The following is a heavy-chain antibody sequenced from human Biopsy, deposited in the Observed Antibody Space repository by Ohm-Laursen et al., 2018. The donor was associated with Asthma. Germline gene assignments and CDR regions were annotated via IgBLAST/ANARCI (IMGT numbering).Heavy chain of an antibody. D-gene: IGHD2-15*01. V-gene: IGHV3-7*05. CDR1: GFMFRSFG. Sequence: SLRLSCTASGFMFRSFGMRWVRQAPGKGLEWVANIKEDGSEKNYVDSVKGRFTISRDNGKNSLYLQMNSLRAEDTAVYYCARDVDLRSVYWGQGTLVTVSS. CDR2: IKEDGSEK. CDR3: ARDVDLRSVY. J-gene: IGHJ4*02.